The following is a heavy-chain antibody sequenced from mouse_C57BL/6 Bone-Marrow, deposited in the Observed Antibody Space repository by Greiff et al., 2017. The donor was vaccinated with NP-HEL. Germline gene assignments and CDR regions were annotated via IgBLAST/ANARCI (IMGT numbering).Heavy chain of an antibody. CDR2: ISSGSSTI. CDR1: GFTFSDYG. V-gene: IGHV5-17*01. J-gene: IGHJ2*01. Sequence: EVKVEESGGGLVKPGGSLKLSCAASGFTFSDYGMHWVRQAPEKGLEWVAYISSGSSTIYYADTVKGRFTISRDNAKNTLFLQMTSLRSEDTAMYYCARPGFYYFDYWGQGTTLTVSS. CDR3: ARPGFYYFDY.